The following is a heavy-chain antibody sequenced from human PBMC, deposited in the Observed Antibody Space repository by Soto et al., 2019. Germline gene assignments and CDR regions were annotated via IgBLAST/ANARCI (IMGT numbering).Heavy chain of an antibody. D-gene: IGHD6-19*01. CDR2: IYSGGST. V-gene: IGHV3-66*01. J-gene: IGHJ3*02. Sequence: GSLRLSCAASGFTVGSNYMSWVRQAPGKGLEWVSVIYSGGSTYYADSVKGRFTLSRDNSKNTLYLQMNSLRVEDTALYYCARDSGGSGYSTGWLYAFDIWGQGTMVTVSS. CDR3: ARDSGGSGYSTGWLYAFDI. CDR1: GFTVGSNY.